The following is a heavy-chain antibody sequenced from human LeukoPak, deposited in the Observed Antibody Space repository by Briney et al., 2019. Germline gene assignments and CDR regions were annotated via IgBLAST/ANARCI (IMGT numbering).Heavy chain of an antibody. CDR2: IYYSGTT. Sequence: SETLSLTCTVSGGSIGTYYWSWIRQPPGKGLEWIGYIYYSGTTNFNPSLKSRVTISVDTSKNQFSLKLSSVTAADTAVYYCARRGYSYEFDYWGQGSLVTVSS. CDR1: GGSIGTYY. CDR3: ARRGYSYEFDY. V-gene: IGHV4-59*01. J-gene: IGHJ4*02. D-gene: IGHD5-18*01.